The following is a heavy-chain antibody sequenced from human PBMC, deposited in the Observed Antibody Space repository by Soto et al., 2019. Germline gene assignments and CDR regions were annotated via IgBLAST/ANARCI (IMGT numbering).Heavy chain of an antibody. CDR1: RFTFSSYG. J-gene: IGHJ2*01. Sequence: QVQLVESGGGVVQPGRSLRLSCAASRFTFSSYGMHWVRQAPGKGLEWVAVISYDGTNKYYADSVKGRFTISRDNSKNTLYLQMNSLRAEDTAVYYCARDTYYDSSGHYLYWYFDLCGRGTLVTVSS. CDR2: ISYDGTNK. D-gene: IGHD3-22*01. CDR3: ARDTYYDSSGHYLYWYFDL. V-gene: IGHV3-30*03.